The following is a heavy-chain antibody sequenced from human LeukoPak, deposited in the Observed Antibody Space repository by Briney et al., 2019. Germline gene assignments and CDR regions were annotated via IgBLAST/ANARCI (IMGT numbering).Heavy chain of an antibody. D-gene: IGHD2-15*01. CDR2: ISVSGSTI. CDR3: ASVGVERATLDY. CDR1: GFTFSSYE. J-gene: IGHJ4*02. Sequence: QPGGSLRLSCAASGFTFSSYELNWIRQAPGKGLEWVSHISVSGSTIFYADSVKGRFTISRDDAKNSLYLQMNSLRAEDTSVYYCASVGVERATLDYWGQGTLVTVSS. V-gene: IGHV3-48*03.